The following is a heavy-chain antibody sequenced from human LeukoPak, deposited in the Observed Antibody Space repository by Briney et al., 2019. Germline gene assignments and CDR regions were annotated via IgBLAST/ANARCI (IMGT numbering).Heavy chain of an antibody. V-gene: IGHV1-18*01. D-gene: IGHD4-17*01. CDR1: GYTSTSYG. CDR3: ARFDDYGDYEHFQH. Sequence: ASVKVSCKASGYTSTSYGISWVRQAPGQGLEWMGWISAYNGNTNYAQKLQGRVTMTTDTSTSTAYMELRSLRSDDTAVYYCARFDDYGDYEHFQHWGQGTLVTVSS. CDR2: ISAYNGNT. J-gene: IGHJ1*01.